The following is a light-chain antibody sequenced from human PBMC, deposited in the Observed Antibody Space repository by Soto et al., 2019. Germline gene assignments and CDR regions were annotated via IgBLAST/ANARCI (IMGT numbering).Light chain of an antibody. CDR2: GAS. Sequence: IVMTQSPPTLSVSPGEEATLACRASQSLRSNLAWYQQKPGQAPRLLIYGASTRATGIPARFSGSGSGTEFTLTISSLQSEDFAVYYCQQYNNWPLYTFGQGTKLDIK. CDR1: QSLRSN. J-gene: IGKJ2*01. CDR3: QQYNNWPLYT. V-gene: IGKV3-15*01.